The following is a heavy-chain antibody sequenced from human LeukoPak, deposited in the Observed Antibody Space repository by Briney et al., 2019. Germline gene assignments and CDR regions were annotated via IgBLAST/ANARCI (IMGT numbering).Heavy chain of an antibody. CDR2: IYYSGST. V-gene: IGHV4-61*01. CDR3: ARDGESYGYPITYNWFDP. CDR1: GGSVSSGSYY. D-gene: IGHD5-18*01. J-gene: IGHJ5*02. Sequence: SETLSLTCTVSGGSVSSGSYYWSWIRQPPGKGLEWIGYIYYSGSTNYNPSLKSRVTISVDTSKNQFSLKLSSVTAADTAVYYCARDGESYGYPITYNWFDPWGQGTLVTVSS.